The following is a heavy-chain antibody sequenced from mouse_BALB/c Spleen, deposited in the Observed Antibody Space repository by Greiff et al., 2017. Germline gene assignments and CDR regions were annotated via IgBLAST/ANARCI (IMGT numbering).Heavy chain of an antibody. CDR1: GYAFTNYL. D-gene: IGHD2-4*01. CDR3: ARYDYDYAMDY. J-gene: IGHJ4*01. V-gene: IGHV1-54*01. Sequence: VKLMESGAELVRPGTSVKVSCKASGYAFTNYLIEWVKQRPGQGLEWIGVINPGSGGTNYNEKFKGKATLTADKSSSTAYMQLSSLTSDDSAVYFCARYDYDYAMDYWGQGTSVTVSS. CDR2: INPGSGGT.